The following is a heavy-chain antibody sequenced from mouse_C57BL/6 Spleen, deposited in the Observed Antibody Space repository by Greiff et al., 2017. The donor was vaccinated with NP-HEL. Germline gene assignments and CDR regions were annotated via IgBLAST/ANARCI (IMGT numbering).Heavy chain of an antibody. J-gene: IGHJ3*01. CDR3: AREGLSSTMVTTWFAY. CDR1: GYSFTDYK. V-gene: IGHV1-39*01. D-gene: IGHD2-1*01. Sequence: VQLKESGPELVKPGASVKISCKASGYSFTDYKMNWVKQSNGKSLEWIGVINPNYGTTSYNQKFKGKATLTVDQSSSTAYMQLNSLTSEDSAVYYCAREGLSSTMVTTWFAYWGQGTLVTVSA. CDR2: INPNYGTT.